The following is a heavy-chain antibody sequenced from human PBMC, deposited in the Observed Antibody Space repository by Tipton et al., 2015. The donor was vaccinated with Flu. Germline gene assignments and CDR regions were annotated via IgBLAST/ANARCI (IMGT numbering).Heavy chain of an antibody. Sequence: SLRLSCAASGFTFSSYWMYWVRQAPGKGLVVVSRLNGDGSTTNYADSVKGRFTISRDNAKNTVYLQMNSLRAEDTAVYYCAKPTAYYYGGSYDDRGQGTLVTVSS. D-gene: IGHD3-10*01. CDR1: GFTFSSYW. J-gene: IGHJ4*02. CDR2: LNGDGSTT. V-gene: IGHV3-74*01. CDR3: AKPTAYYYGGSYDD.